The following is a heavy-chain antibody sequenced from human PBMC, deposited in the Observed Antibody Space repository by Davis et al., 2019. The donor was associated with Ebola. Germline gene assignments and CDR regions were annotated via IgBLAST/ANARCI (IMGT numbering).Heavy chain of an antibody. CDR3: ARLLLWFGDSSTLDY. CDR2: INSDGSST. CDR1: GFTFSSYW. Sequence: GESLKISCAASGFTFSSYWMHWVRQAPGKGLVWVSRINSDGSSTSYADSVKGRFTISRDNAKNTLYLQMNSLRAEDTAVYYCARLLLWFGDSSTLDYWGQGTLVTVSS. D-gene: IGHD3-10*01. V-gene: IGHV3-74*01. J-gene: IGHJ4*02.